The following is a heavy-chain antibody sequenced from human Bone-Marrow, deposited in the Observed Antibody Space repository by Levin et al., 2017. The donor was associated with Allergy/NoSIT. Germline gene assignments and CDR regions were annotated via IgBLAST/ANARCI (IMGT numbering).Heavy chain of an antibody. CDR1: GGTFSSYA. V-gene: IGHV1-69*06. CDR2: IIPIFGTA. D-gene: IGHD4-11*01. Sequence: KISCKASGGTFSSYAISWVRQAPGQGLEWMGGIIPIFGTANYAQKFQGRVTITADKSTSTAYMELSSLRSEDTAVYYCATKRVTVIYYYYGMDVWGQGTTVTVSS. CDR3: ATKRVTVIYYYYGMDV. J-gene: IGHJ6*02.